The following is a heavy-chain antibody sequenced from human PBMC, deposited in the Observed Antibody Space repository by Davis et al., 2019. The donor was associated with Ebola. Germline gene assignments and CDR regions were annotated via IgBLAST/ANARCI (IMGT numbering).Heavy chain of an antibody. CDR3: ARSYGAAPFGY. J-gene: IGHJ4*02. CDR1: GGSISPYY. V-gene: IGHV4-59*08. D-gene: IGHD4/OR15-4a*01. Sequence: MPSETLSLTCTVSGGSISPYYWSWIRQPPGKGLEWIGYIYYSGSTKYNRSLKGRVAISVDTSKNQFSLKLSSVTAADTAVYYCARSYGAAPFGYWGQGTLVTVSS. CDR2: IYYSGST.